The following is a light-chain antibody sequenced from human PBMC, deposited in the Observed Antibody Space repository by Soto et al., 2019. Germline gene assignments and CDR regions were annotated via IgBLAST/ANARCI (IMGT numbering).Light chain of an antibody. CDR2: GAS. Sequence: DIQMTQSPSSLSASVGDRVTITCRASQSISNFLTWYQQKPGKAPNLLIYGASSLQSGVPSRFSGSGAGTDFTLTITSLQPEDFATYYCQQYNSYPWTFGQGTKVEIK. V-gene: IGKV1-39*01. J-gene: IGKJ1*01. CDR3: QQYNSYPWT. CDR1: QSISNF.